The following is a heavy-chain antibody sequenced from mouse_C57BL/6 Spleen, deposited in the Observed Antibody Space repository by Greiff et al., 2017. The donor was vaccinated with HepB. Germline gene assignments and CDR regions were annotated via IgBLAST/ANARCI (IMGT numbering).Heavy chain of an antibody. J-gene: IGHJ3*01. CDR1: GYTFTSYW. CDR3: ARWGYGRGFAY. V-gene: IGHV1-69*01. D-gene: IGHD1-2*01. CDR2: IDPSDSYT. Sequence: QVQLQQPGAELVMPGASVKLSCKASGYTFTSYWMHWVKQRPGQGLEWIGEIDPSDSYTNYNQKLKGKSTLTVDKSSSTAYMQLSSLTSEDSAVYYCARWGYGRGFAYWGQGTLVTVSA.